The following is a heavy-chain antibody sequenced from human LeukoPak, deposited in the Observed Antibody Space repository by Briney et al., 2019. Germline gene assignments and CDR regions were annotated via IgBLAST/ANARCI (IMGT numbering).Heavy chain of an antibody. CDR2: ISRSGSTK. D-gene: IGHD5-12*01. Sequence: GGSLRLSCAASGFTFSDYNMRWIRQAPGKGLEWVSSISRSGSTKYYADSVKGRFTISRDNAKNSLFLQMNSLRAEDTAVYYCARGPSGYHNTGGQGTLVTVSS. V-gene: IGHV3-11*01. CDR1: GFTFSDYN. CDR3: ARGPSGYHNT. J-gene: IGHJ4*02.